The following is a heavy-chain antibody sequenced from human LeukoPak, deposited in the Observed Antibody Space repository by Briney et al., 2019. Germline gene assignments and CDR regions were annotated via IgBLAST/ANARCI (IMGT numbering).Heavy chain of an antibody. Sequence: SQTLSLTCTVSGGSISSGGYYWSWIRQHPGKGLEWIGYIYYSGSTYYNPSLKSRVTISVDTSKNQFSLKLSSVTAADTAVYYCASVVPAAMLGRGYYFDYWGQGTLVTVSS. J-gene: IGHJ4*02. CDR1: GGSISSGGYY. D-gene: IGHD2-2*01. V-gene: IGHV4-31*03. CDR2: IYYSGST. CDR3: ASVVPAAMLGRGYYFDY.